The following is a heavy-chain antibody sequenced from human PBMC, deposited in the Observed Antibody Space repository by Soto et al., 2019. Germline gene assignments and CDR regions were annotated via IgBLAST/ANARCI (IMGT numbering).Heavy chain of an antibody. V-gene: IGHV4-39*07. CDR1: GVSISSTSYN. D-gene: IGHD3-3*01. J-gene: IGHJ4*02. Sequence: LSLTCNVSGVSISSTSYNWGWIRQPPGKGLEWIGTLDYSGTAHYNPSLKSRINISADPSKNQFFLKLSSVTVADTAVYYCARVTTLFGVVIESFDYWGQGALVTVSS. CDR2: LDYSGTA. CDR3: ARVTTLFGVVIESFDY.